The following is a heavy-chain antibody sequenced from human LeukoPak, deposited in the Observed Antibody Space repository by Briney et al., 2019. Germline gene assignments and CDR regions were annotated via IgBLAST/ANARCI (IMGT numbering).Heavy chain of an antibody. CDR3: ARQAVPVAKYFQY. CDR2: IDPNSGGT. D-gene: IGHD2-2*01. V-gene: IGHV1-2*02. CDR1: GYTFTGKF. J-gene: IGHJ1*01. Sequence: ASVKVSCKASGYTFTGKFIHWVRQAPGQGLEWMGWIDPNSGGTDYAQKFRGRVTMTRDTSTSTAYMDLSSLISDDTAVYYCARQAVPVAKYFQYWGQGTLVTVSS.